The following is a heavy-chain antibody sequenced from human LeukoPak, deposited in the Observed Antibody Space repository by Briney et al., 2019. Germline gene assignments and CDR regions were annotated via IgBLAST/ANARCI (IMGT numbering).Heavy chain of an antibody. CDR2: IRSDGSNK. V-gene: IGHV3-30*02. Sequence: PGGSLRLSCAASGFTFSDSPMHWVRQAPGKGLEWVTFIRSDGSNKYYADSVKGRFTISRDNSRDTLSLQMNSLRAEDTAVYYCARGSSGYYYDGSFQLWGQGTLVTVSS. CDR1: GFTFSDSP. J-gene: IGHJ4*02. D-gene: IGHD3-22*01. CDR3: ARGSSGYYYDGSFQL.